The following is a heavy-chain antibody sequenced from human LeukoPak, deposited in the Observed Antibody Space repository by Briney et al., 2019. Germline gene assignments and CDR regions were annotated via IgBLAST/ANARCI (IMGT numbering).Heavy chain of an antibody. CDR3: ARLNNGVYYFDY. Sequence: SETLSLTCTVSGGSISSYYWSWIRQPPGKGLEWIGYIYYSGSTNYNPSLKSRVTISVDTSKNQFSLKLSSVTAADTAMYYCARLNNGVYYFDYWGQGTLVTVSS. CDR2: IYYSGST. V-gene: IGHV4-59*01. CDR1: GGSISSYY. J-gene: IGHJ4*02. D-gene: IGHD1/OR15-1a*01.